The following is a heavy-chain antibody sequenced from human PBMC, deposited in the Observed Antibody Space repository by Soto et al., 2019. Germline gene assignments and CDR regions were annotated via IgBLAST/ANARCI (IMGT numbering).Heavy chain of an antibody. V-gene: IGHV4-59*01. Sequence: LSLTCTVSGGSISGYYWAWIRQPPGKGLEWIGYTYFTGNANYSPSLKSRVTMSVDLSTNQFSLNLKSVTAADPASYYCPRESSLHTGCNSGLDYWGQGSLVTVSS. D-gene: IGHD4-4*01. J-gene: IGHJ4*02. CDR2: TYFTGNA. CDR1: GGSISGYY. CDR3: PRESSLHTGCNSGLDY.